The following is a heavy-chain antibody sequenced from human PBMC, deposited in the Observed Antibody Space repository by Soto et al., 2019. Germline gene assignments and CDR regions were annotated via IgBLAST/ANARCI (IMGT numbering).Heavy chain of an antibody. D-gene: IGHD3-10*01. V-gene: IGHV3-33*01. CDR3: ARDYYGSGNYPYFDY. J-gene: IGHJ4*02. Sequence: QVQLVESGGGVVQPGRSLRLSCAASGFTFSSYGMHWVRQAPGKGLEWVAVKWSDESNKYYADSVKGRFTISRDNSRNTLYLQMNSLRAEDTAVYYCARDYYGSGNYPYFDYWGQGTLVTVSS. CDR1: GFTFSSYG. CDR2: KWSDESNK.